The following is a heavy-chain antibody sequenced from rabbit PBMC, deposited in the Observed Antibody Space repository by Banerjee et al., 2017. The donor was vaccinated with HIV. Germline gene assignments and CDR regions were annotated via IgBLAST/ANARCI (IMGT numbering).Heavy chain of an antibody. CDR2: IYSSNGDK. D-gene: IGHD4-2*01. V-gene: IGHV1S45*01. J-gene: IGHJ4*01. CDR3: ARDDTGDAGFNFDL. CDR1: GSDISSNA. Sequence: QEQLEESGGDLVKPEGSLTLTCTASGSDISSNAMCWVRQAPGKGLELIACIYSSNGDKWYASWVNGRFTISKISSTTVTLQMTSLTATDTATYFCARDDTGDAGFNFDLWGQGTLVTVS.